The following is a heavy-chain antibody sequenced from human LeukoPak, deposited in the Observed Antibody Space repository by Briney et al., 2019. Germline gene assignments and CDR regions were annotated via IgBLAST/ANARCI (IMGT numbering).Heavy chain of an antibody. V-gene: IGHV4-39*07. J-gene: IGHJ2*01. CDR1: GGSISSSSYY. CDR2: INHSGST. D-gene: IGHD3-10*01. CDR3: ARDRGGSYYIWGYFDL. Sequence: SETLSLTCTVSGGSISSSSYYWGWIRQPPGKGLEWIGEINHSGSTNYNPSLKSRVTISVDTSKNQFSLKLSSVTAADTAVYYCARDRGGSYYIWGYFDLWGRGALVTVSS.